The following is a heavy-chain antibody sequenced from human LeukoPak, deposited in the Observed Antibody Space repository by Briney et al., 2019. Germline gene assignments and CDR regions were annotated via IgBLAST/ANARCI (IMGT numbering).Heavy chain of an antibody. D-gene: IGHD4-17*01. Sequence: GGSLRLSCAASGVTVSSSYMSWVRQAPGQGLEWVSIMYSGGATDYADSVKGRFTISRDNSKNTLYLQMNSLRAEDTAVYYCARDPSPFYGDYGYWGQGTLDIVSS. V-gene: IGHV3-66*01. J-gene: IGHJ4*02. CDR1: GVTVSSSY. CDR3: ARDPSPFYGDYGY. CDR2: MYSGGAT.